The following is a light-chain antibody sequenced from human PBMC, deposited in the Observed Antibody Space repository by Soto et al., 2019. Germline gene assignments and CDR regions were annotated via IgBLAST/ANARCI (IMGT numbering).Light chain of an antibody. V-gene: IGKV1-5*01. CDR3: QQYNSYSWT. CDR1: QSINNW. Sequence: DIQMTQSPSTLSASVGDRVTITCRASQSINNWLAWYQQKPGKAPNLLIYDASSLKSGVPSRFRGSGSGTEFTLTISSLQPDDFATYYCQQYNSYSWTFGQGTKVDIK. J-gene: IGKJ1*01. CDR2: DAS.